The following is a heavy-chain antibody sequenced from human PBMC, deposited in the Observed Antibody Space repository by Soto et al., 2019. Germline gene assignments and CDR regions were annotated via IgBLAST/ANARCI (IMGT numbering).Heavy chain of an antibody. D-gene: IGHD7-27*01. CDR1: GFTFSSYS. CDR2: ISSSSSYI. J-gene: IGHJ4*02. V-gene: IGHV3-21*01. CDR3: ARGWGQFDY. Sequence: EVQLVESGGGLVKPGGSLRLSCAASGFTFSSYSMNWVRQAPGKGLELVSSISSSSSYIYYADSLKGRFTISRDNAKNSLYLQMNSLRADDTAVYYCARGWGQFDYWGQGTLVTVAS.